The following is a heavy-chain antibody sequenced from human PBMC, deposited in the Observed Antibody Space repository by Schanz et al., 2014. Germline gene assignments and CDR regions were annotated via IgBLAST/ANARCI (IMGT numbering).Heavy chain of an antibody. CDR1: GDPFRSST. CDR3: ARTGYDPSLTH. CDR2: IIPITGIT. D-gene: IGHD5-12*01. Sequence: QVQLVQSGAAVKKPGSSVKVSCKASGDPFRSSTINWVRHAPGQGLEWMGRIIPITGITNYAQKFQGRVTFTADKSTSTAFLEVNSLRSEDTAVYYCARTGYDPSLTHWGQGTLVTVSS. J-gene: IGHJ4*02. V-gene: IGHV1-69*02.